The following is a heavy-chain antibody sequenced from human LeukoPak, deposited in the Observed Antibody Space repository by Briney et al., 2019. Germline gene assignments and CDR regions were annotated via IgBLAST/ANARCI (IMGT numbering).Heavy chain of an antibody. CDR3: ARAREYCSGRTCYHCYGMDV. J-gene: IGHJ6*02. D-gene: IGHD2-15*01. CDR1: GFTFSSYS. Sequence: GGSLRLSCAASGFTFSSYSMNWVRQAPGKGLEWVSSISSSSSYIYYADSVKGRFTISRDNAKNSLYLQMNSLRAEDTAVYYCARAREYCSGRTCYHCYGMDVWGQGTTVTVSS. CDR2: ISSSSSYI. V-gene: IGHV3-21*01.